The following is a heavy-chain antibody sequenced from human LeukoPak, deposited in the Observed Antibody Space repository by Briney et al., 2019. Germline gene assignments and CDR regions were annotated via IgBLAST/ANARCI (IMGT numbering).Heavy chain of an antibody. V-gene: IGHV3-9*01. D-gene: IGHD2-21*02. CDR2: ICYNSDTI. CDR1: GFTFYDYA. J-gene: IGHJ2*01. Sequence: SGGSLRLSCAASGFTFYDYAMHWGRHTPGKGLEWVSGICYNSDTIAYADSVKGRFTISRDNAKNSLYLQMNSLRAEDTALYYCAKDYCGGGCYSGWYFDLWGRGTLVSVSS. CDR3: AKDYCGGGCYSGWYFDL.